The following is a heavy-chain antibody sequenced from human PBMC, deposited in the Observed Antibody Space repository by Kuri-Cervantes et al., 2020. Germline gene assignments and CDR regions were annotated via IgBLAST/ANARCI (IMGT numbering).Heavy chain of an antibody. D-gene: IGHD3-22*01. CDR3: AKCPDSSGYSSPYFDY. J-gene: IGHJ4*02. Sequence: GESLKISCAASGFTFSSYAMSWVRQAPGKGLEWVSAISGSGGSTYYADSVKGRFTISRDNSKNTLYLQMNSLRAEDTAVYYCAKCPDSSGYSSPYFDYWGQGTLVTVSS. CDR2: ISGSGGST. CDR1: GFTFSSYA. V-gene: IGHV3-23*01.